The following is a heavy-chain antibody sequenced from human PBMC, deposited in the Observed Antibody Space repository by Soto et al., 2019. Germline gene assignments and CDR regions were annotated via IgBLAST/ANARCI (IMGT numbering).Heavy chain of an antibody. CDR3: ARERGGYGLFDS. D-gene: IGHD5-18*01. CDR2: IYPSGMP. J-gene: IGHJ4*02. Sequence: SETLSLTCAVSGGSISNAAYSWSWIRQPPGKGLEWIGYIYPSGMPFYNPSLRSRVTISIDRSNDQFSLNLKSVTAADTAVYYCARERGGYGLFDSWGQGTLVTVSS. V-gene: IGHV4-30-2*01. CDR1: GGSISNAAYS.